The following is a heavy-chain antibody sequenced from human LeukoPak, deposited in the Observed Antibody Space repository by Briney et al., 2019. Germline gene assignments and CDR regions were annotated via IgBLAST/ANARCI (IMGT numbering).Heavy chain of an antibody. V-gene: IGHV3-30*02. Sequence: GGSLRLSCAASGFTFSSYAMSWVRQAPGKGLEWVAFIRYDGSNKYYADSVKGRFTISRDNSKNTLYLQMNSLRAEDTAVYYCAKDPYGDYPSFFDYWGQGTLVTVSS. D-gene: IGHD4-17*01. CDR3: AKDPYGDYPSFFDY. J-gene: IGHJ4*02. CDR2: IRYDGSNK. CDR1: GFTFSSYA.